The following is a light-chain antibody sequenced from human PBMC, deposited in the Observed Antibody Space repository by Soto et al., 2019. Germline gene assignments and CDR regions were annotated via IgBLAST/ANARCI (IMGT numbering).Light chain of an antibody. CDR3: QQSYSTPRT. CDR2: AAS. Sequence: DIQMTQSPSSLYASVGDRVTIACRASQSISSFLSWYQQKPGKAPKLLIYAASSLQSGVPSRFSGSGSGTDITLTISSLQPEDFAPYYCQQSYSTPRTFGQGTKLEIK. V-gene: IGKV1-39*01. J-gene: IGKJ2*01. CDR1: QSISSF.